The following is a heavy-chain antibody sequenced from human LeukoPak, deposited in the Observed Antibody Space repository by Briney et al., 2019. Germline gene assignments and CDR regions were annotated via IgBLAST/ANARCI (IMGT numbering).Heavy chain of an antibody. Sequence: PSETLSLTCTVSGYSISSGYYWGWIRQPPGKGLEWIGSIYHSGSTYYNPSLKSRVTISVDTSKNQFSLKLSSVTAADTAVYYCARCITMVRGVIEWFDPWGQGTLVTVSS. CDR2: IYHSGST. CDR3: ARCITMVRGVIEWFDP. V-gene: IGHV4-38-2*02. CDR1: GYSISSGYY. D-gene: IGHD3-10*01. J-gene: IGHJ5*02.